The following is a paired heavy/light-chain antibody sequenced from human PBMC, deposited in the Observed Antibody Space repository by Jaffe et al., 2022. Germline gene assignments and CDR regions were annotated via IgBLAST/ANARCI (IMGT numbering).Light chain of an antibody. J-gene: IGLJ7*01. CDR2: MNN. CDR1: ISNIGSNY. V-gene: IGLV1-47*01. CDR3: AAWDDRLSGAV. Sequence: QSVLTQPPSASGTPGQRVTISCSGSISNIGSNYVYWYQQLPGTAPKILIYMNNQRPSGVPDRFSGSKSGTSASLAISGLRSEDEADYYCAAWDDRLSGAVFGGGTQLTVL.
Heavy chain of an antibody. Sequence: QVTLRESGPALVKVTQTLTLTCTFSGFSLSTRRMCVTWIRQPPGKALEWLALIDWDDHKYYSASLKTRLTISKDTSKNQVVLTMTNMDPVDTATYYCARYTTDYYGSGSFWAFRYYYYMDVWGKGTTVTVSS. CDR1: GFSLSTRRMC. D-gene: IGHD3-10*01. CDR3: ARYTTDYYGSGSFWAFRYYYYMDV. CDR2: IDWDDHK. V-gene: IGHV2-70*01. J-gene: IGHJ6*03.